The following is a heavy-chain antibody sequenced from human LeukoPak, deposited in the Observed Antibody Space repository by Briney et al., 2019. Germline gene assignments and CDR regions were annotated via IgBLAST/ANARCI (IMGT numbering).Heavy chain of an antibody. D-gene: IGHD3-22*01. CDR3: ARGSNGYYYDSSGSPQLDY. CDR2: IYYSGST. V-gene: IGHV4-59*12. Sequence: SETLSLTCTVSGGSISSYYWSWIRQPPGKGLEWIGYIYYSGSTNYNPSLKSRVTISVDTSKNQFSLKLSSVTAADTAVYYCARGSNGYYYDSSGSPQLDYWGQGTLVTVSS. CDR1: GGSISSYY. J-gene: IGHJ4*02.